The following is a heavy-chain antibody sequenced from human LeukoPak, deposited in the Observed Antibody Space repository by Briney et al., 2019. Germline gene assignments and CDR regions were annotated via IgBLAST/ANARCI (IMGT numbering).Heavy chain of an antibody. V-gene: IGHV4-39*01. J-gene: IGHJ2*01. Sequence: SETLSLTCTVSGGSISSGGYYWSWIRQPPGKGLEWIGSINYRGNTYYNPSLRSRVTISVDTSENQFSLRLNSVTAADTAVYYCVRPGSATVGYWHFDLWGRGTLVTVSS. CDR3: VRPGSATVGYWHFDL. CDR1: GGSISSGGYY. D-gene: IGHD3-10*01. CDR2: INYRGNT.